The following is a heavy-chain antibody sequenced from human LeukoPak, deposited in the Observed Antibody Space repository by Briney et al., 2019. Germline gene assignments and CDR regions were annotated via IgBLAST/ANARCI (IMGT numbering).Heavy chain of an antibody. CDR1: GFTFSSYW. Sequence: PGGSLRLSCAASGFTFSSYWMHWVRQAPGKGLVWVSRIKSDGSSTSYADPVKGRFTISRDNAKNTLYLRVNSLRAEDTAVYYCARDRGDYFDYWGQGTLVTVSS. V-gene: IGHV3-74*01. CDR3: ARDRGDYFDY. J-gene: IGHJ4*02. D-gene: IGHD3-10*01. CDR2: IKSDGSST.